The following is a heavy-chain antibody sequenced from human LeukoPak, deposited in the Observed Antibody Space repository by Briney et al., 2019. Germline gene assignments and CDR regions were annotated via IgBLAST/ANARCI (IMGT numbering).Heavy chain of an antibody. D-gene: IGHD6-13*01. Sequence: SETLSLTCTVSGGSISSYYWSWIRQPPGKGLGWIGYIYYSGSTNYNPSLKSRVTISVDTSKNQFSLKLSSVTAADTAVYYCASGIAAALLDYWGQGTLVTVSS. CDR3: ASGIAAALLDY. V-gene: IGHV4-59*01. CDR2: IYYSGST. J-gene: IGHJ4*02. CDR1: GGSISSYY.